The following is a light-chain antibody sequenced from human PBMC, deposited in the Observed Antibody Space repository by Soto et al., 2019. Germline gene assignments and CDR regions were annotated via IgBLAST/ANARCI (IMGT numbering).Light chain of an antibody. Sequence: QAVVTQPPSVSGAPGQRVTISCNESSSDIGAGYDVHWYQQLPGTAPKLLIYGNSNRPSGVPDRFSGSKSGTSASLAITGLQAEDEADYYCQSYDSSLSGSVFGGGTKLTVL. J-gene: IGLJ3*02. V-gene: IGLV1-40*01. CDR3: QSYDSSLSGSV. CDR1: SSDIGAGYD. CDR2: GNS.